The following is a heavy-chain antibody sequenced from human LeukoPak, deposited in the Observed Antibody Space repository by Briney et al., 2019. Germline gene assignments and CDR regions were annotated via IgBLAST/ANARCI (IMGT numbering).Heavy chain of an antibody. D-gene: IGHD1-26*01. J-gene: IGHJ6*03. CDR1: GGSISSYY. CDR2: IYYSGST. Sequence: PSETLSLTCTVSGGSISSYYWSWIRQPPGKGLEWIGYIYYSGSTNYNPSLKSRVTISVDTSKNQFSLKLSSVTAADTAVYYCARSYSGSYFGRYYYMDVWGKGTTVTVSS. V-gene: IGHV4-59*01. CDR3: ARSYSGSYFGRYYYMDV.